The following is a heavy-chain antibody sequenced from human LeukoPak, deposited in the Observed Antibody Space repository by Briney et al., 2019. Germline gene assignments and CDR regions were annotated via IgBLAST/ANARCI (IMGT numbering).Heavy chain of an antibody. V-gene: IGHV3-30*02. CDR1: GFTFSSYG. J-gene: IGHJ5*02. Sequence: GGSLRLSCAASGFTFSSYGMHWVRQAPGKGLEWVAFIRYDGSNKYYADSVKGRFTISRDNSKNTLYLQMNSLRSEDTAVYYCARTQSFPRYFDWLSYNWFDPWGQGTLVTVSS. CDR3: ARTQSFPRYFDWLSYNWFDP. CDR2: IRYDGSNK. D-gene: IGHD3-9*01.